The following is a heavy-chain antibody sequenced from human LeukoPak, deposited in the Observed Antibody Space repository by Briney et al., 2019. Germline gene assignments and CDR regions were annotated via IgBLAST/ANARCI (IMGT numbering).Heavy chain of an antibody. V-gene: IGHV3-33*03. D-gene: IGHD3-10*01. J-gene: IGHJ4*02. CDR1: GFMLRGFD. Sequence: GRSLRLSCAASGFMLRGFDMHWVRQAPGKGLEWVAVVWSDGTNKLYADSVRGRFTISRDNSKNMVYLQLNSLRGEDTGIYWCTKYGFDQWGQGTLVTVSS. CDR3: TKYGFDQ. CDR2: VWSDGTNK.